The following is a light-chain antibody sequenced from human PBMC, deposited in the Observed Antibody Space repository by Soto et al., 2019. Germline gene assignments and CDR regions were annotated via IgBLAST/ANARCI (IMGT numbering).Light chain of an antibody. CDR1: QSISNW. J-gene: IGKJ3*01. CDR2: DAS. CDR3: PLYITYART. V-gene: IGKV1-5*01. Sequence: VTVKDRVTITCRASQSISNWLAWYQQKPGTAPKLVIYDASTLESGVPSRFSGSGSGTEFTLTICSLELEDCATYYCPLYITYARTFGPGTKVDIK.